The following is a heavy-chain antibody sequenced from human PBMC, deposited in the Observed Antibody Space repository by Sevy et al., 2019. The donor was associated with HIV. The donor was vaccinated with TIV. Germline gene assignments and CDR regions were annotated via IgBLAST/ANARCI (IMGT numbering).Heavy chain of an antibody. D-gene: IGHD6-19*01. Sequence: GGSLRLSCAASGFSISGYGMHWARQTPGKGLEWVAVIWYDGTNKEYADSVKGRFTISRDNSKNTLYLQMNSLRAEDTAVYYCAREDIRVAGIVHYFHTWGQGTLVTVSS. CDR1: GFSISGYG. J-gene: IGHJ4*02. CDR3: AREDIRVAGIVHYFHT. CDR2: IWYDGTNK. V-gene: IGHV3-33*01.